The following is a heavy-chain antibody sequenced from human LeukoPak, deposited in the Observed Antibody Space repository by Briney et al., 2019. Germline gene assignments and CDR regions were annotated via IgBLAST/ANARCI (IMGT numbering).Heavy chain of an antibody. CDR1: GFTFSSYA. CDR3: AKDRSMRNFGVVTSFYFDY. V-gene: IGHV3-23*01. J-gene: IGHJ4*02. D-gene: IGHD3-3*01. Sequence: PGGSLRLSCAASGFTFSSYAMSWVRQAPGKGLEWVSAISGSGGSTYYADSVKGRFTISRDNSKNTLYLQMNSLRAEDTAVYYCAKDRSMRNFGVVTSFYFDYWGQGTLVTVSS. CDR2: ISGSGGST.